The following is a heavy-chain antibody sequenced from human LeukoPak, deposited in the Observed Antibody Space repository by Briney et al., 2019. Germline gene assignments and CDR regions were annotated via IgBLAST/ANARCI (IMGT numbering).Heavy chain of an antibody. Sequence: ASVKVFCKASGYNFRGYYMHWVRQAPGQGLEWMGWINAYNGGTNYAQDSQGRVTMTRDTSISTAYMELNSLKSDDTAVYYCARAMNFGSGTLNYWAQGTLVTVSS. CDR1: GYNFRGYY. CDR3: ARAMNFGSGTLNY. V-gene: IGHV1-2*02. J-gene: IGHJ4*02. CDR2: INAYNGGT. D-gene: IGHD3-10*01.